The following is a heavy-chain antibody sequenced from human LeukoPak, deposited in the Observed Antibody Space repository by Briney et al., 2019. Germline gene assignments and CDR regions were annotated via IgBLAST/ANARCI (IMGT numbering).Heavy chain of an antibody. CDR2: MYYSGRT. V-gene: IGHV4-39*01. D-gene: IGHD3-22*01. J-gene: IGHJ4*02. CDR3: ARRYYYDRSGQRTYYFGY. CDR1: GDSISGSNYY. Sequence: SETLSLTCSVSGDSISGSNYYWGWIRQPPGKGLEWIGQMYYSGRTYYNPSLKSRVTISVDTGKNQFSLKLNSVTAADTAVYYCARRYYYDRSGQRTYYFGYWGQGTLVTVSS.